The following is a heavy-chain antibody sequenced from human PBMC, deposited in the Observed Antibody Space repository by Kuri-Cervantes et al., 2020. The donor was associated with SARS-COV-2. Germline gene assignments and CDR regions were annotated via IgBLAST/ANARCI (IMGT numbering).Heavy chain of an antibody. D-gene: IGHD6-13*01. CDR2: TSSSSSYI. CDR1: GFTFSSYS. V-gene: IGHV3-21*01. J-gene: IGHJ4*02. CDR3: ARGGWIAATDYFDY. Sequence: GGSLRLSCAASGFTFSSYSMNWVRQAPGKGLEWVSSTSSSSSYIYYADSVKGRFTISRDNAKNSLYLQMNSLRAEDTAVYYCARGGWIAATDYFDYWGQGTLVTVSS.